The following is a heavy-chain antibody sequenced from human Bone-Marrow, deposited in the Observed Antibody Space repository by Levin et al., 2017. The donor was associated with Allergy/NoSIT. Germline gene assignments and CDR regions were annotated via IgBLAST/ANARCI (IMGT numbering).Heavy chain of an antibody. V-gene: IGHV3-48*04. CDR1: GFTFSSHN. CDR3: ARDGRGFCSDGVCFHFDY. Sequence: AGESLKISCAASGFTFSSHNMNWVRQAPGKGLEWVSYISGSGGIIFYADSVRGRFTISRDNARNSLFLQMNSLRAEDTAVYYCARDGRGFCSDGVCFHFDYWGQGSLVTVSS. CDR2: ISGSGGII. D-gene: IGHD2-15*01. J-gene: IGHJ4*02.